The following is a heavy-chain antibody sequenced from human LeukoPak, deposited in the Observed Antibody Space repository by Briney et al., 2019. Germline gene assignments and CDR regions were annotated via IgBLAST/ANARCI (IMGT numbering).Heavy chain of an antibody. V-gene: IGHV4-4*07. D-gene: IGHD4-17*01. CDR3: ARAAVTTSRYFQH. CDR1: GGSISAYY. J-gene: IGHJ1*01. Sequence: MSSETLSLTCTVSGGSISAYYWSWIRQPAGKGLEWIGRIHTSGSTNYSPSLKSRVTMSIDTSKNQFSLKLSSVTAADTAVYYCARAAVTTSRYFQHWGQGTLVTVSS. CDR2: IHTSGST.